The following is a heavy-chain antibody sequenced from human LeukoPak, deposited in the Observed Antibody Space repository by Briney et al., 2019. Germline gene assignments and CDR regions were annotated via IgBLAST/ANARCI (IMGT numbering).Heavy chain of an antibody. Sequence: GGSLRLSCAASGFTFSSYAMSWVRQAPGKGLEWVSAISGSGGSTYYADSVKGRFTISRDNSKNTLYLQMNSLRAEDTAVYYCAKSPVRSVGVTYYYYYYYMDVWGKGTTVTVSS. D-gene: IGHD2-21*02. CDR2: ISGSGGST. CDR1: GFTFSSYA. J-gene: IGHJ6*03. V-gene: IGHV3-23*01. CDR3: AKSPVRSVGVTYYYYYYYMDV.